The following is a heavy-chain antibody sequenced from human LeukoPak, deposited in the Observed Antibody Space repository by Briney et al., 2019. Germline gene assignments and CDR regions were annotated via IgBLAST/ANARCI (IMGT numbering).Heavy chain of an antibody. CDR3: ARDRNFDP. CDR1: GGSITSYY. J-gene: IGHJ5*02. Sequence: ASETLSLTCTFSGGSITSYYWSWIRQPPGKGLEWIGYIYHSGSTNYNPSLESRVTISVDTSKNQFSLKLSSVTAADTAVYYCARDRNFDPWGQGTLVTVSS. V-gene: IGHV4-59*01. CDR2: IYHSGST.